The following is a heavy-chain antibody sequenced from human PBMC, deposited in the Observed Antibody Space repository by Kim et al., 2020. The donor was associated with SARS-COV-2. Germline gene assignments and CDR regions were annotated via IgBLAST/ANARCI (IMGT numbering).Heavy chain of an antibody. V-gene: IGHV4-59*01. CDR2: IYYSGST. D-gene: IGHD3-9*01. CDR1: GGSISSYY. Sequence: SETLSLTCTVSGGSISSYYWSWIRQPPGKGLEWIGYIYYSGSTNYNPSLKSRVTISVDTSKNQFSLKLSSVTAADTAVYYCARVVRHYDILTGYYSTTDYYYGMDVWGQGTTVTVSS. J-gene: IGHJ6*02. CDR3: ARVVRHYDILTGYYSTTDYYYGMDV.